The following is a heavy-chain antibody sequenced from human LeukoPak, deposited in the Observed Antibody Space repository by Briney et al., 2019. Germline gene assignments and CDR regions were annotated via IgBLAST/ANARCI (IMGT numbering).Heavy chain of an antibody. CDR3: ARQRDLQQLAPFDY. J-gene: IGHJ4*02. V-gene: IGHV4-59*08. CDR2: IYYSGST. CDR1: GGSISGYY. Sequence: SETLSLTCTVSGGSISGYYWSWIRQPPGQGLDWIGYIYYSGSTNHNPSLKSRVTISVDTSKNQFSLKLSSVTAADTAVYYCARQRDLQQLAPFDYWGQGTLVTVSS. D-gene: IGHD6-13*01.